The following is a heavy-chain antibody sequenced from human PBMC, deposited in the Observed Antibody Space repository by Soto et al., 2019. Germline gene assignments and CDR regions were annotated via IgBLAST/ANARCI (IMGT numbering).Heavy chain of an antibody. CDR3: ARGSGGTGYSYYYYYYGMDV. V-gene: IGHV4-34*01. J-gene: IGHJ6*02. CDR1: GGSFSGYY. D-gene: IGHD3-9*01. Sequence: SETLSLTCAVYGGSFSGYYWSWIRQPPGKGLEWIGEINHSGSTNYNPSLKSRVTISVDTSKNQFSLKLSSVTAADTAVYYCARGSGGTGYSYYYYYYGMDVWGQGTTVTISS. CDR2: INHSGST.